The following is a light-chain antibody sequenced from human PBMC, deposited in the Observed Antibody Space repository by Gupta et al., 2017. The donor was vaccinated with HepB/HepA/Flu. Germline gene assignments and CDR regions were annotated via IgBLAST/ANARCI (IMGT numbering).Light chain of an antibody. CDR2: AAS. CDR1: QGLSSY. V-gene: IGKV1D-8*01. J-gene: IGKJ1*01. Sequence: VIWMTQSPSLLSASTGDRVTIRCRMSQGLSSYLAWYQQKPGKAPELLIYAASTLQSGVPSRFSGSGCGTDFTLAIRCRQSEDFANYYCQHENSCPTALGQGTKVETK. CDR3: QHENSCPTA.